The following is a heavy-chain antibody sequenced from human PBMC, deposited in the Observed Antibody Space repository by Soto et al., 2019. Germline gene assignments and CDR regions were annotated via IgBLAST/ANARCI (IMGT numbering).Heavy chain of an antibody. CDR3: AREDVNPSGPIYGMDV. J-gene: IGHJ6*02. CDR2: INPNSGGT. D-gene: IGHD3-10*01. Sequence: ASVKVSCKASGYTFTGYYMHWVRQAPGQGLEWMGWINPNSGGTNYAKKFQGRVTMTRDTSISTAYMELRRLRSDDTAVYYCAREDVNPSGPIYGMDVWGQGTTVTVSS. CDR1: GYTFTGYY. V-gene: IGHV1-2*02.